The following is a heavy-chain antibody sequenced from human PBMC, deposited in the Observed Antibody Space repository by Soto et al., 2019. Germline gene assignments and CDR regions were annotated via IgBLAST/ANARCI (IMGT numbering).Heavy chain of an antibody. CDR2: IYYSGST. D-gene: IGHD2-2*01. Sequence: QLQLQESGPGLVKPSETLSLTCTVSGGSISSSSYYWGWIRQPPGKGLEWIGSIYYSGSTYYNPSLKSRVTISMDTSRDQFSLSLSSVTAADTAVYYCARPGYCSSTSCYFAYWGQGTLVTVSS. J-gene: IGHJ4*02. CDR3: ARPGYCSSTSCYFAY. V-gene: IGHV4-39*01. CDR1: GGSISSSSYY.